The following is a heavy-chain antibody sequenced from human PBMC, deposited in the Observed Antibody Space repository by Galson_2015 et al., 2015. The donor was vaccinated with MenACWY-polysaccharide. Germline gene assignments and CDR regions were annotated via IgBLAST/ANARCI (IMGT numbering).Heavy chain of an antibody. D-gene: IGHD6-13*01. Sequence: SLRLSCAASGFTFSSYGMHWVRQAPGKGLEWVAFIRYDGNNKYYAESVKGRFTISRDNSKNTLYLQMNSLRAEDTAVYYCAKCLCGAAGLAVAGTDYWGQGTLVTVSP. J-gene: IGHJ4*02. CDR1: GFTFSSYG. CDR3: AKCLCGAAGLAVAGTDY. CDR2: IRYDGNNK. V-gene: IGHV3-30*02.